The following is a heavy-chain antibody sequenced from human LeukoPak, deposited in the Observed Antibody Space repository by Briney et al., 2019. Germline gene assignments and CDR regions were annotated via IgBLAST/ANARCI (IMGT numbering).Heavy chain of an antibody. CDR1: GYTFTGYY. J-gene: IGHJ6*02. CDR2: INPNSGGT. Sequence: ASVKVSCKASGYTFTGYYMHWVRQAPGQGLEWMGWINPNSGGTNYAQEFQGRVTMTRDTSISTAYMELSRLRSDDTAVYYCATMYSSGRRHFYYYYGMDVWGQGTTVTVSS. D-gene: IGHD6-19*01. CDR3: ATMYSSGRRHFYYYYGMDV. V-gene: IGHV1-2*02.